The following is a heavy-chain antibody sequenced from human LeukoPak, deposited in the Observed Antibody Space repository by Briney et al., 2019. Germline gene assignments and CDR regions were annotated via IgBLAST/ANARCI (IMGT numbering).Heavy chain of an antibody. V-gene: IGHV4-30-4*08. J-gene: IGHJ4*02. CDR2: IYYSGST. CDR1: GGSISSGDYY. CDR3: ARGGTNIVVVPAATHFDY. D-gene: IGHD2-2*01. Sequence: SQTLSLTCTVSGGSISSGDYYWRWIRQPPGKGLEWIGYIYYSGSTYYNPSLKSRVTITVDTSKNQFSLKLSSVTAADTAVYYCARGGTNIVVVPAATHFDYWGQGTLVTVSS.